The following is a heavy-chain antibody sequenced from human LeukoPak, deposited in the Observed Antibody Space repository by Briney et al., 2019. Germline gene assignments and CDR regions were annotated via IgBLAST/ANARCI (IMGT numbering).Heavy chain of an antibody. J-gene: IGHJ4*02. CDR2: INHSGST. CDR3: ARGYIWLYYYGSGSFLRPRPTYYFDY. Sequence: SETLSLTCAVYGGSFSGYYWSWIRQPPGKGLEWIGEINHSGSTNYNPSLKSRVTISVDTSKNQFSLKLSSVTAADTAAYYCARGYIWLYYYGSGSFLRPRPTYYFDYWGQGTLVTVSS. V-gene: IGHV4-34*01. D-gene: IGHD3-10*01. CDR1: GGSFSGYY.